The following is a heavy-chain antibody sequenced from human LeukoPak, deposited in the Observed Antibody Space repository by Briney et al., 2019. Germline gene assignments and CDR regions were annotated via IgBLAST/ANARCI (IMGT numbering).Heavy chain of an antibody. CDR3: ARDDSYGLDY. CDR1: GFTFSNYE. D-gene: IGHD5-18*01. J-gene: IGHJ4*02. Sequence: GGSLRLSCAASGFTFSNYEMNWVRQAPGKGLEWGSYISSSGSTIYYADSVKGRFTISRDNAKNSLYLQMNSLRAEDTAVYYCARDDSYGLDYWGQGTRVTVSS. CDR2: ISSSGSTI. V-gene: IGHV3-48*03.